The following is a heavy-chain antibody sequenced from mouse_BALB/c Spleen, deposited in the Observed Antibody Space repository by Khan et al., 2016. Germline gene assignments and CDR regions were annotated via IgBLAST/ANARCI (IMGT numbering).Heavy chain of an antibody. V-gene: IGHV9-3*02. D-gene: IGHD2-13*01. CDR1: EYTFTNYG. CDR3: ARTSDYPYYAMDY. Sequence: QVQLKQSGPELKKPGETVKISCKASEYTFTNYGMNWVKQAPGKGLKWMGWINTNTGEPTYAEEFKGRFAFSLEASASTAYLQINNLKNEDSATYFCARTSDYPYYAMDYWGQGTSVTVSS. CDR2: INTNTGEP. J-gene: IGHJ4*01.